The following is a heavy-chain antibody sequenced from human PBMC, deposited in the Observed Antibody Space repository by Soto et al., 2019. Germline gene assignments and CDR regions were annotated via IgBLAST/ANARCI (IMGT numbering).Heavy chain of an antibody. V-gene: IGHV4-4*02. J-gene: IGHJ4*02. CDR2: IYHSGST. CDR1: GGSISSNNW. Sequence: SDTLSLTCAVSGGSISSNNWWSWVRQPPGKGLEWIGEIYHSGSTNYNPSLKSRVTISVDKSKNQFSLQLSSVTAADTALYYCARDPPLPTAMVDWGQGTLVTIS. D-gene: IGHD2-2*01. CDR3: ARDPPLPTAMVD.